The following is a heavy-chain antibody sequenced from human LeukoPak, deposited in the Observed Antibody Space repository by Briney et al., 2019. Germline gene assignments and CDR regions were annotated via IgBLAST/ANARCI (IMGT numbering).Heavy chain of an antibody. D-gene: IGHD3-16*01. CDR1: GFTFGTYW. CDR3: ARGGTWGSFDY. V-gene: IGHV3-7*01. J-gene: IGHJ4*02. CDR2: IREDGSHK. Sequence: PGGSLRLSCAASGFTFGTYWMNWVRQAPGKGLEWVAYIREDGSHKNYVDSVKGRFTISRDNAKNSLSLQLNSLRAEDTAVYFCARGGTWGSFDYWGQGTLVTVSS.